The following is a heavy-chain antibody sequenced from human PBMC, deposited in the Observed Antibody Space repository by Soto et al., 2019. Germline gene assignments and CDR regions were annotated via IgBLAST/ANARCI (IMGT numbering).Heavy chain of an antibody. CDR3: AKISSAHYYYYVMGV. V-gene: IGHV3-23*01. Sequence: EVQLLEAGGGLVQPGGSLRLSCVASGFTFSDYAMSWVRHVPGKGLEWVSAITDSGVSTYYADSVKGRFTISRDNSKNTLFLQMISLRVEDTAIYFCAKISSAHYYYYVMGVWGQGTTVTVSS. CDR2: ITDSGVST. CDR1: GFTFSDYA. D-gene: IGHD3-22*01. J-gene: IGHJ6*02.